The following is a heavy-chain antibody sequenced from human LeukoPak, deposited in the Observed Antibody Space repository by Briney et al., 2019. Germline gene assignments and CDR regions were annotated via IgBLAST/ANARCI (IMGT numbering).Heavy chain of an antibody. CDR2: ISSSSSTI. CDR1: GFTFSSYS. CDR3: ARDYYDFWGGYAYGMDV. Sequence: GGSLRLSCAASGFTFSSYSMNWVRQAPGKGLEWVSYISSSSSTIYYADSVKGRFTISRDNAKNSLYLQMNSLRAEDTAVYYCARDYYDFWGGYAYGMDVWGQGTTVTVSS. J-gene: IGHJ6*02. V-gene: IGHV3-48*01. D-gene: IGHD3-3*01.